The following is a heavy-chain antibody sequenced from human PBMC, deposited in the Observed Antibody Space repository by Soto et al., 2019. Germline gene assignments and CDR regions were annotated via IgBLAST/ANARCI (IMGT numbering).Heavy chain of an antibody. CDR3: VRSGHSFGGVM. CDR1: GASMNNYY. D-gene: IGHD3-16*01. V-gene: IGHV4-59*01. CDR2: MYYSGGS. J-gene: IGHJ4*02. Sequence: QVQLQEWGPGLVKPSETLSLTCTVSGASMNNYYGSWVRHPPGKGLEWIGYMYYSGGSNSNPSLKGRVTISVVTSKNQISLKLTSVTAADTAVYYCVRSGHSFGGVMWGQGTLVTVSS.